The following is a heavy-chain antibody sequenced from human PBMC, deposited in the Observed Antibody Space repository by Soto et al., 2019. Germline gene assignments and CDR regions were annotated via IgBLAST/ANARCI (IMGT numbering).Heavy chain of an antibody. D-gene: IGHD2-2*01. CDR3: ARDEGDIVVVPAAILHNWFDP. V-gene: IGHV1-2*02. CDR2: INPNSGGT. Sequence: ASVKVSCKASGYTFTGYYMHWVRQAPGQGLEWMGWINPNSGGTNYAQKFQGRVTMTRDTSISPAYMELSRLRSDDTAVYYCARDEGDIVVVPAAILHNWFDPWGQGTLVTVSS. CDR1: GYTFTGYY. J-gene: IGHJ5*02.